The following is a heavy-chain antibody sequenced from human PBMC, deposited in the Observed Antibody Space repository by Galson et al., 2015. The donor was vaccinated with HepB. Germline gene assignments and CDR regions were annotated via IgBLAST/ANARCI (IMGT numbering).Heavy chain of an antibody. V-gene: IGHV3-30*04. Sequence: SLRLSCAASGFTFSSYAMHWVRQAPGKGLEWVAVISYDGSNKYYADSVKGRFTISRDNSKNTLYLQMNSLRAEDTAVYYCARGAESSSNDAFDIWGQGTMVTVSS. CDR1: GFTFSSYA. CDR3: ARGAESSSNDAFDI. J-gene: IGHJ3*02. D-gene: IGHD6-13*01. CDR2: ISYDGSNK.